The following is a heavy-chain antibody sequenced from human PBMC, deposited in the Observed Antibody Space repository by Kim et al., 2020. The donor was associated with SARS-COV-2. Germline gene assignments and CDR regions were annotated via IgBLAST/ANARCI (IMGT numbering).Heavy chain of an antibody. CDR2: ISSSSSTI. D-gene: IGHD3-10*01. V-gene: IGHV3-48*02. Sequence: GGSLRLSCAASGFTFSSYSMNWVRQAPGKGLEWVSYISSSSSTIYYADSVKGRFTISRDNAKNSLYLQMNSLRDEDTAVYYCARGSVSITMVRGVIPDFDYWGQGTLVTVSS. CDR1: GFTFSSYS. J-gene: IGHJ4*02. CDR3: ARGSVSITMVRGVIPDFDY.